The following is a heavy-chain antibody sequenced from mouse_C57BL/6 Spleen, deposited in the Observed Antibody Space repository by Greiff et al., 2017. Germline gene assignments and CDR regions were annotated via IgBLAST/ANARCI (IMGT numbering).Heavy chain of an antibody. D-gene: IGHD2-1*01. J-gene: IGHJ4*01. CDR1: GYTFTSYW. V-gene: IGHV1-53*01. CDR3: ARGGAIYYGNYYDMDY. CDR2: INPSNGGT. Sequence: QVQLQQPGTELVKPGASVKLSCKASGYTFTSYWMHWVKQRPGQGLEWIGNINPSNGGTNYNEKFKSKATLTVDKSSSTAYMQLSSLTSEVSAVFYWARGGAIYYGNYYDMDYWGQGTSVTVSA.